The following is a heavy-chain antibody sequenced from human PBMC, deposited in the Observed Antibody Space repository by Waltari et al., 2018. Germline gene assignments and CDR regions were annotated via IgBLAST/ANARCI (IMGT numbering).Heavy chain of an antibody. V-gene: IGHV4-59*01. CDR1: GGSLSGDF. CDR2: IYNSGRT. Sequence: VQLQESGPGLVKPSETLCLTCTVAGGSLSGDFWTWIRQPPGKGLEWIGHIYNSGRTTYNPALNNRVTISEDTSNNQFSLRLSSVTAADTAVYFCARSYYDYWSGYPFDRWGQGTLVTVSS. D-gene: IGHD3-3*01. J-gene: IGHJ4*02. CDR3: ARSYYDYWSGYPFDR.